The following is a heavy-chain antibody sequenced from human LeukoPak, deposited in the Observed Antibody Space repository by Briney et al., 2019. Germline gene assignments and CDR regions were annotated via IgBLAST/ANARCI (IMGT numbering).Heavy chain of an antibody. V-gene: IGHV4-59*01. CDR2: IYYSGST. CDR1: GASISSYY. CDR3: ARHRYYYDSSGYYYQP. Sequence: PSETLSLTCTVSGASISSYYWSWIRQPPGKGLEWIGYIYYSGSTNYNPSLKSRVTISVDTSKNQFSLRLSSVTAADTAVYYCARHRYYYDSSGYYYQPWGQGTLVTVTS. J-gene: IGHJ5*02. D-gene: IGHD3-22*01.